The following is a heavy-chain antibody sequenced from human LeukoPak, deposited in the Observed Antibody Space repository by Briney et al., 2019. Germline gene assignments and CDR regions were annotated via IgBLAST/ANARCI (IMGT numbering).Heavy chain of an antibody. V-gene: IGHV4-39*07. CDR1: GGSISSSSYY. CDR2: IYYSGST. J-gene: IGHJ4*02. D-gene: IGHD3-22*01. Sequence: PSETLSLTCTVSGGSISSSSYYWGWIRQPPGKGLEWIGSIYYSGSTYYNPSLKSRVTISVDTSKNQFSLKLSSVTAADTAVYYCARDRGPYYYDSSGYYPYFDYWGQGTLVTVSS. CDR3: ARDRGPYYYDSSGYYPYFDY.